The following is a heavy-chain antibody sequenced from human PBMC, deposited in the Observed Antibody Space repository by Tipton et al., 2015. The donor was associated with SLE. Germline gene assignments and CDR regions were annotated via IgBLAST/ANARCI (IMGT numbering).Heavy chain of an antibody. CDR1: GGSFRGYY. CDR2: INHSAST. Sequence: TLSLTYVVYGGSFRGYYWSWIRQTPGKGLEWIGEINHSASTNYNSSLKSRVTLSVDTSKSQFSLKLSSVAAADTAVYYCARGLNFFDSSALDAFDIWGQGTVVTVSS. V-gene: IGHV4-34*01. D-gene: IGHD3-22*01. J-gene: IGHJ3*02. CDR3: ARGLNFFDSSALDAFDI.